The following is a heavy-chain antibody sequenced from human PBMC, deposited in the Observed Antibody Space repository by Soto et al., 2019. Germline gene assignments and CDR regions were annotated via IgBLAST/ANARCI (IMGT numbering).Heavy chain of an antibody. D-gene: IGHD2-15*01. CDR2: INHSRST. CDR3: ARGWNKLRYCSGGSCSGSRWFAP. Sequence: CWRVFRLPLGKGLEWFRDINHSRSTNYNPSLKSRVTISVDTSKKQFSLKLSSVTAADTAVYYCARGWNKLRYCSGGSCSGSRWFAPWGHGTLVTVS. V-gene: IGHV4-34*01. CDR1: C. J-gene: IGHJ5*02.